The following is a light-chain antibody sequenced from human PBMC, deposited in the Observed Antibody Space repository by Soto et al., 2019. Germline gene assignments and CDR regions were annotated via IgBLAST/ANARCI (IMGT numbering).Light chain of an antibody. CDR1: QSISSW. V-gene: IGKV1-5*01. CDR2: DAS. Sequence: DIQMTQSPSTLSASVGDRVTITCRASQSISSWLAWYQQKPGKAPKLLIYDASSLESGVPSRFSGSGSGTEFTLTIISLQPDDCATYYCQQYNSPRRTFGQGTKVEIK. J-gene: IGKJ1*01. CDR3: QQYNSPRRT.